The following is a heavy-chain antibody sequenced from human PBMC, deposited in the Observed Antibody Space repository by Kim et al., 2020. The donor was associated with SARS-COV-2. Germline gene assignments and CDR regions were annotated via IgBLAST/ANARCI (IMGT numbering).Heavy chain of an antibody. CDR2: INPNSGGT. D-gene: IGHD6-19*01. Sequence: ASVKVSCKASGYTFTGYYMHWVRQAPGQGLEWMGWINPNSGGTNYAQKFQGRVTMTRDKSISTAYMELSRLRSDDTAVYYCAREKIAVAGTDFDYWGQGTLVTVSS. J-gene: IGHJ4*02. CDR3: AREKIAVAGTDFDY. V-gene: IGHV1-2*02. CDR1: GYTFTGYY.